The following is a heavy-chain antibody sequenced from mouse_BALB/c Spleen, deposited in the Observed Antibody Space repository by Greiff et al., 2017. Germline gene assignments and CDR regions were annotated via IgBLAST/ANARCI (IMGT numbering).Heavy chain of an antibody. V-gene: IGHV5-2*01. CDR3: ARQVPPSMVIAWFAY. D-gene: IGHD2-10*02. J-gene: IGHJ3*01. Sequence: DVMLVESGGGLVQPGESLKLSCESNEYEFPSHDMSWVRKTPEKRLELVAAINSDGGSTYYPDTMERRFIISRDNTKKTLYLQMSSLRSEDTALYYCARQVPPSMVIAWFAYWGQGTLVTVSA. CDR1: EYEFPSHD. CDR2: INSDGGST.